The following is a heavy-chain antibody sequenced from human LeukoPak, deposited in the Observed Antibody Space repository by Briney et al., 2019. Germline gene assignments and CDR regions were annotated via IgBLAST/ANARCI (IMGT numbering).Heavy chain of an antibody. CDR1: GYTFTSYY. V-gene: IGHV1-46*01. J-gene: IGHJ4*02. Sequence: ASVKVSCKASGYTFTSYYIDWVRQAPGQGLEWMVGINPSGGSTRYAQKFQGRVHMTGDPSTRPVYMELSSLTSDDTAVYYCARGTTDEYWGQGTPVTVSS. CDR3: ARGTTDEY. D-gene: IGHD1-1*01. CDR2: INPSGGST.